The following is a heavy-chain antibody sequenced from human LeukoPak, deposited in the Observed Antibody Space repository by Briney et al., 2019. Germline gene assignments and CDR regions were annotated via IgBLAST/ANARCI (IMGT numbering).Heavy chain of an antibody. V-gene: IGHV4-34*01. D-gene: IGHD2-15*01. J-gene: IGHJ4*02. CDR1: DGSFSDYY. CDR2: INHSGST. CDR3: ATAEHCSGGSRPLNFDS. Sequence: PSETLSLTCAVYDGSFSDYYWSWIRQPPGKGLEWIGEINHSGSTNYNPSLKSRVTISVDTSKNQFSLKLSSVTAADTAVYYCATAEHCSGGSRPLNFDSWGQGTLVTVSS.